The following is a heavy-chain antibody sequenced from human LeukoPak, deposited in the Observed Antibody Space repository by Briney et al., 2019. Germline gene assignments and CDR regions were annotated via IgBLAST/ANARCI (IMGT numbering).Heavy chain of an antibody. Sequence: GGSLRLSCAASGFTFSSYGMHWVRQAPGKGLEWVAVIWYDGSNKYYADPVKGRFTISRDNSKNTLYLQMNSLRAEDTAVYYCARERDSYGYYYGMDVWGQGTTVTVSS. CDR3: ARERDSYGYYYGMDV. D-gene: IGHD5-18*01. J-gene: IGHJ6*02. CDR1: GFTFSSYG. V-gene: IGHV3-33*01. CDR2: IWYDGSNK.